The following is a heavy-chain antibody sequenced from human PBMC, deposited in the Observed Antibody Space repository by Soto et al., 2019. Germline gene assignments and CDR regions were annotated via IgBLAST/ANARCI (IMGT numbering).Heavy chain of an antibody. CDR2: IIPIFGTA. J-gene: IGHJ4*02. D-gene: IGHD2-15*01. V-gene: IGHV1-69*12. CDR3: ARGYCSGGSCYATGQFDY. Sequence: QVQLVQSGAAVKKPGSSVKVSCKASGGTFSSYAISWVRQAPGQGLEWMGGIIPIFGTANYAQKFQGRVTITADESTSTAYMELSSLRSEDTAVYYCARGYCSGGSCYATGQFDYWGQGTLVTVSS. CDR1: GGTFSSYA.